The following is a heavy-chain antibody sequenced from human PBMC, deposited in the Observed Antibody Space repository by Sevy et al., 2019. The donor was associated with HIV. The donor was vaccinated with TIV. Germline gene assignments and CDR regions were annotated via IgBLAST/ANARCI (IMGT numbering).Heavy chain of an antibody. CDR2: IKSKTDGGTT. V-gene: IGHV3-15*01. D-gene: IGHD1-26*01. CDR1: GFTFSNAW. CDR3: TTDLGPNR. J-gene: IGHJ4*02. Sequence: GGSLRLSCAASGFTFSNAWMSWVRQAPGKGLEWVGRIKSKTDGGTTDYAAPVKGRFTISRNDSRNTVYLEMYSLKTEDTGVYYCTTDLGPNRWGQGTLVTVSS.